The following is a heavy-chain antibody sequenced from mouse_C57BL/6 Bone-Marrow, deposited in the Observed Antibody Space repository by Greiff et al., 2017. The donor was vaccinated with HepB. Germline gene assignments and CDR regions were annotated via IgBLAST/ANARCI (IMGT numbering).Heavy chain of an antibody. D-gene: IGHD2-4*01. J-gene: IGHJ4*01. CDR3: ARTDYDGPYYYAMDY. Sequence: VQLQQSGAELARPGASVKLSCKASGYTFTSYGISWVKQRTGQGLEWIGEIYPRSGNTYYNEKFKGKATLTADKSSSTAYMELRSLTSEDSAVYFCARTDYDGPYYYAMDYWGQGTSVTVSS. V-gene: IGHV1-81*01. CDR1: GYTFTSYG. CDR2: IYPRSGNT.